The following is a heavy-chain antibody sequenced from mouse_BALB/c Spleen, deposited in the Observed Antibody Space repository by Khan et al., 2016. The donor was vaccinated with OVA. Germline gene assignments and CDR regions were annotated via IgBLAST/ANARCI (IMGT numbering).Heavy chain of an antibody. D-gene: IGHD2-10*01. CDR1: GYTFTTAG. J-gene: IGHJ4*01. CDR2: INTHSGVP. Sequence: IQLVQSGPELKKPGETVRISCKASGYTFTTAGMQWVQKMPGKGLKWIGWINTHSGVPKYAEDFKGRFAFSLETSANTAYLQISNLKNEDTATYFCARSPTMLYALDSWGPGTSVPVSS. V-gene: IGHV9-4*02. CDR3: ARSPTMLYALDS.